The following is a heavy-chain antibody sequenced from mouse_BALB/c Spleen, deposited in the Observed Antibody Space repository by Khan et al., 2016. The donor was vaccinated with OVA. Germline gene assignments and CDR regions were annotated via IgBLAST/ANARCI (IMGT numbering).Heavy chain of an antibody. CDR3: ARENYYGRSCYAMDY. CDR2: IGPGSSNT. CDR1: GYTFTSYW. Sequence: DLVKPGTSVKLYCKASGYTFTSYWINWIKQMPGQGLEWIGRIGPGSSNTYYNEMFKGKAALTVDTSSSTAYIQLSSLSSEDSAVYYGARENYYGRSCYAMDYWGQGTSVTVSS. D-gene: IGHD1-1*01. J-gene: IGHJ4*01. V-gene: IGHV1S41*01.